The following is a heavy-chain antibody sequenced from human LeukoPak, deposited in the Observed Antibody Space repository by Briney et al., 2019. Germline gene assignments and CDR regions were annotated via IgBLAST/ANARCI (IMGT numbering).Heavy chain of an antibody. CDR1: GYSFSNYA. CDR2: IHPSTGNP. J-gene: IGHJ4*02. CDR3: ARDNQQLVISS. V-gene: IGHV7-4-1*02. D-gene: IGHD6-6*01. Sequence: ASVKVSCKASGYSFSNYAMNWVRQAPGQGLEWMGWIHPSTGNPAYAQGFTGRFVFSLDTPVTTTYLQISSLKAEDTAVYYCARDNQQLVISSWGQGTLVTVSS.